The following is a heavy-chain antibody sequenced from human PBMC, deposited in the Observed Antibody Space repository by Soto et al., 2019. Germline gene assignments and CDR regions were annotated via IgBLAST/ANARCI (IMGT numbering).Heavy chain of an antibody. D-gene: IGHD4-17*01. Sequence: QVQLEESGGGVVQPGRSLRLSCAASGFTFSTYGMHWVRQAPGKGLEWLAIISSDGSNIDYADSVKGRFTISRDNSKNTLYLQMYSLRADDTAVYYCAKSPLDYGDYPFDYWGQGTLVTVSS. V-gene: IGHV3-30*18. CDR1: GFTFSTYG. CDR2: ISSDGSNI. CDR3: AKSPLDYGDYPFDY. J-gene: IGHJ4*02.